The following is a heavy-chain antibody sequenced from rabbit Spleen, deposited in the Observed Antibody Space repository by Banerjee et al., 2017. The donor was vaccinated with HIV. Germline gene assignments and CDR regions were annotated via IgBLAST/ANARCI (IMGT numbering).Heavy chain of an antibody. J-gene: IGHJ4*01. V-gene: IGHV1S45*01. CDR2: INANNGNS. CDR3: ARDLAAVIGWNFNL. Sequence: QEQLEESGGDLVKPEGSLTLTCRASGFSFIYNGVMCWVRQAPGKGLEWIACINANNGNSVYANWAKGRFTISKTSSTTVTLQMTSLTAADTATYFCARDLAAVIGWNFNLWGQGTLVTVS. CDR1: GFSFIYNGV. D-gene: IGHD1-1*01.